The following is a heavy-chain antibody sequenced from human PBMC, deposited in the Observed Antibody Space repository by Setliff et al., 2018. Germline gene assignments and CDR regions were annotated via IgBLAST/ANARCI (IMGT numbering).Heavy chain of an antibody. CDR2: IYQNGIT. V-gene: IGHV4-39*01. D-gene: IGHD6-19*01. CDR3: ARHLYSSGWYFDY. J-gene: IGHJ4*02. Sequence: SETLSLTCSVSGASISTTYYYWDWIRQSPEKGLEWIGTIYQNGITYYNPSVKSRVTISVDTSKNQFSLRLSSVTAADTAVYYCARHLYSSGWYFDYWGQGTLVTVSS. CDR1: GASISTTYYY.